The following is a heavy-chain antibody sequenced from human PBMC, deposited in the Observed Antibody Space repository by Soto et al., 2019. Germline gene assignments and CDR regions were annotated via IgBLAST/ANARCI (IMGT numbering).Heavy chain of an antibody. D-gene: IGHD4-17*01. Sequence: QVQLVQSGAEVKKPGASVKVSCKASGYAFTSYHINWVRHATGQGFEWMGWMNPNSGNTGYAQKFQGRVTMTRNTSISTANMELSSLRSEDTAVYYCARTLYRDNVDYWGQGTLVTVSS. V-gene: IGHV1-8*01. CDR1: GYAFTSYH. CDR2: MNPNSGNT. J-gene: IGHJ4*02. CDR3: ARTLYRDNVDY.